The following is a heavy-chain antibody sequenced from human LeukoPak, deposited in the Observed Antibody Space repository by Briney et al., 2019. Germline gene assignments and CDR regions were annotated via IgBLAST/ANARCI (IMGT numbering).Heavy chain of an antibody. D-gene: IGHD6-19*01. CDR2: ISYDGSNK. Sequence: GGSLRLSCAASGFMFSSYAMHWVCQAPGKGLEWVAVISYDGSNKYYAGSVKGRFTISRDNSKNTLFLQMNSLRAEDTAVYYCARCQGGSGWPYYFDYWGQGTLVTVSS. CDR1: GFMFSSYA. V-gene: IGHV3-30*04. J-gene: IGHJ4*02. CDR3: ARCQGGSGWPYYFDY.